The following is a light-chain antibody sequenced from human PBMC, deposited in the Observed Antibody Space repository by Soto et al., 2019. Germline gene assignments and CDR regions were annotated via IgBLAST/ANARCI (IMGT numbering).Light chain of an antibody. Sequence: EIVLTQSPATLSVSPGERATLSCRASQSVSSNLAWYQQKPGQAPRLLMFGASTRATNIPARFSGSGSGTEFTLTISSLQSEDFAVYYCQQYNNWSFGQGTRLEI. CDR3: QQYNNWS. CDR1: QSVSSN. CDR2: GAS. V-gene: IGKV3-15*01. J-gene: IGKJ5*01.